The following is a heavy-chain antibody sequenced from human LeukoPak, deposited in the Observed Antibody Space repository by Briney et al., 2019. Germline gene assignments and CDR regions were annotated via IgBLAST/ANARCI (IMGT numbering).Heavy chain of an antibody. CDR2: IKQDGSVK. CDR3: ARIGYSSSSFDY. V-gene: IGHV3-7*01. CDR1: GFTFSDYW. D-gene: IGHD6-6*01. Sequence: GGSLRLSCAASGFTFSDYWMSWVRQAPGRGLEWVANIKQDGSVKYYVDSVKGRFTISRDNAKKSVYLQMNSLRAEDTAFYYCARIGYSSSSFDYWGQGTLVTVSS. J-gene: IGHJ4*02.